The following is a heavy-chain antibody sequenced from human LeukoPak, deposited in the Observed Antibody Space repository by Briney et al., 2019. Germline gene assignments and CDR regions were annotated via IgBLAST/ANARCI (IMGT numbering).Heavy chain of an antibody. J-gene: IGHJ4*02. CDR3: ASRGYSPKEDY. CDR1: GFTFSDYY. CDR2: IYYSGST. Sequence: LRLSCAASGFTFSDYYMSWIRQAPGKGLEWVGYIYYSGSTDYNPSLKSRVTISVDTSKNQFSLKLNSVTAADTAVYYCASRGYSPKEDYWGQGILVTVSS. V-gene: IGHV4-59*08. D-gene: IGHD5-18*01.